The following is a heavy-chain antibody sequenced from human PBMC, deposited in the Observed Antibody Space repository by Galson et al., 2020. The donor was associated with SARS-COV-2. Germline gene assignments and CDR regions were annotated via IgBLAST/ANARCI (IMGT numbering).Heavy chain of an antibody. CDR1: GGSISSGGSS. D-gene: IGHD4-17*01. Sequence: SETLSLTCAVSGGSISSGGSSWSWIRQPPGKGLEWIGYVYYTGNIYYNPSLNKRVTISVDMSKNQVSMKLSSVTAADSAVYYCARAHDYGDYKSAFDIWGRGTMVTVSS. CDR3: ARAHDYGDYKSAFDI. CDR2: VYYTGNI. J-gene: IGHJ3*02. V-gene: IGHV4-30-4*07.